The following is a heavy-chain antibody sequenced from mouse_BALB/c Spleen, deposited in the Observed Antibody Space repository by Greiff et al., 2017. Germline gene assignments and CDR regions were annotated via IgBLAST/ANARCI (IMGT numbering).Heavy chain of an antibody. D-gene: IGHD1-1*01. Sequence: EVKLMESGPGLVKPSQSLSLTCTVTGYSITSDYAWNWIRQFPGNKLEWMGYISYSGSTSYNPSLKSRISITRDTSKNQFFLQLNSVTTEDTATYYCAGYYGSSFYAMDYWGQGTSVTVSS. CDR1: GYSITSDYA. CDR2: ISYSGST. V-gene: IGHV3-2*02. J-gene: IGHJ4*01. CDR3: AGYYGSSFYAMDY.